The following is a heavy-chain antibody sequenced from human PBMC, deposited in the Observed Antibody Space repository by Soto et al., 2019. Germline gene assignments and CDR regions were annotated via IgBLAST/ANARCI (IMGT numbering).Heavy chain of an antibody. CDR2: IYTSGST. D-gene: IGHD2-15*01. V-gene: IGHV4-4*07. CDR1: GGSISSYY. CDR3: AGEPLYCIGGSCYPPNFDY. J-gene: IGHJ4*02. Sequence: SETLSLTCTVSGGSISSYYWSWIRQPAGKGLEWIGRIYTSGSTNYNPSLKSRVTMSVDTSKNQFPLKLSSVTAADTAVYYSAGEPLYCIGGSCYPPNFDYWGQGTLVTVSS.